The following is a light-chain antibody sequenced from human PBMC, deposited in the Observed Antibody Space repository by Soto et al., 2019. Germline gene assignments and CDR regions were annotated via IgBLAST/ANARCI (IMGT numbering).Light chain of an antibody. J-gene: IGLJ1*01. CDR2: EVS. CDR1: SSDVGAYNY. Sequence: LTQRASVSGSPVQSITISCAGTSSDVGAYNYVSWYQQHPGRAPKLMIYEVSSRPSGVSNRFSGSKSDNTASLTISGLQAEDEADYYCISYTSRRIYVFGTGTKVTVL. CDR3: ISYTSRRIYV. V-gene: IGLV2-14*01.